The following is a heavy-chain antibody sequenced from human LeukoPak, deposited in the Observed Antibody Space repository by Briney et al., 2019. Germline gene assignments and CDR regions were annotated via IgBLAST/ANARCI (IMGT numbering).Heavy chain of an antibody. CDR2: INSDGSST. J-gene: IGHJ4*02. CDR3: AKVYSSGSFLMSPFDY. CDR1: GFTFSSYW. V-gene: IGHV3-74*01. Sequence: GGSLRLSCAASGFTFSSYWMHWVRQAPGKGLVWVSRINSDGSSTYYADSVRGRFTISRDNSKNTLYLQMNSLRAEDTAVYYCAKVYSSGSFLMSPFDYWGQGTLVTVSS. D-gene: IGHD6-19*01.